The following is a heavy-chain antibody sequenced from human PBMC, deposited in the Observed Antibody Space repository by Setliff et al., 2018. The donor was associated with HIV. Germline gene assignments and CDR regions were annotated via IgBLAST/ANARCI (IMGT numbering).Heavy chain of an antibody. CDR1: GFTFSNSW. Sequence: PGGSLRLSCAASGFTFSNSWMHWVRQAPGKGLVWVSRINTDGSSATYADSVKGRFTNSRDNAKNTLYLQMNSLRAEDTAVYYCARTGHYYYYYMDVWGKGTTVTVSS. V-gene: IGHV3-74*03. J-gene: IGHJ6*03. CDR2: INTDGSSA. CDR3: ARTGHYYYYYMDV.